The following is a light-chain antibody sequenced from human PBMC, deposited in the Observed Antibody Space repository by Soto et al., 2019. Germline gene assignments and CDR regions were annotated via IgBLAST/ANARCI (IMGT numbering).Light chain of an antibody. CDR2: AAS. CDR3: QQSYRTPLT. V-gene: IGKV1-39*01. J-gene: IGKJ4*01. CDR1: QSISNN. Sequence: DIQMTQSPSSLSASVGDRVTITCRASQSISNNLNWYQLKPGKAPRLLIYAASSLQSGDPSRFSGSGSGTDFTLVINSLQPEDFTTYYCQQSYRTPLTFGGGTKVEIK.